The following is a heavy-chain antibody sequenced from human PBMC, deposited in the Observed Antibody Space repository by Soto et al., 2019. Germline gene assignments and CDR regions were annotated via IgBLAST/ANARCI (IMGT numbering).Heavy chain of an antibody. CDR3: ARDKAMVDNNWFDP. J-gene: IGHJ5*02. Sequence: GASVKVSCKASGYTFTSYAMHWVRQAPGQRLEWMGWINAGNGNTKYSQKFQGRVTITRDTSASTAYMELSSLRSEDTAVYYCARDKAMVDNNWFDPWGQGTLVTVSS. D-gene: IGHD5-18*01. CDR2: INAGNGNT. V-gene: IGHV1-3*01. CDR1: GYTFTSYA.